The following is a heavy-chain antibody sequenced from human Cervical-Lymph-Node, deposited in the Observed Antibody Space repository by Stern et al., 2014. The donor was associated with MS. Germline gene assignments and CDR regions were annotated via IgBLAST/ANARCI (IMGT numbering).Heavy chain of an antibody. Sequence: QITLKESGPTLVKPTQTLTLTCTFSGFSLSTSGVSVGWIRQPPGKALEWLALIFWGDDKGYSPSLESKLAITKDTSKNQVVLSKANMDPVDTATYYCAHSGHFWSGFYVDYYFDYWGLGTLVTVSS. V-gene: IGHV2-5*02. CDR1: GFSLSTSGVS. CDR3: AHSGHFWSGFYVDYYFDY. D-gene: IGHD3-3*02. CDR2: IFWGDDK. J-gene: IGHJ4*02.